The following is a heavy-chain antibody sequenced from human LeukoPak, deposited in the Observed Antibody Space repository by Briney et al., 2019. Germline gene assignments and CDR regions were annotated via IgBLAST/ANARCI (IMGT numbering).Heavy chain of an antibody. CDR1: GGSISGYY. V-gene: IGHV4-59*01. D-gene: IGHD3-10*01. CDR3: ARGPTTVRGDRTKWFDP. J-gene: IGHJ5*02. CDR2: IYYSGTT. Sequence: SETLSLTCTVSGGSISGYYWSWFRQPPGKRLEWVGYIYYSGTTNYNPSLKSRVTLSVDMSKNQFSLDLNSVTAADTAVYYCARGPTTVRGDRTKWFDPWGQGTLVTVSS.